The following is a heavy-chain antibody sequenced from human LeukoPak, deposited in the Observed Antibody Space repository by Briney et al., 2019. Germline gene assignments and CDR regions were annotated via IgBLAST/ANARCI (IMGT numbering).Heavy chain of an antibody. Sequence: GASVKVSCKASGYTFTNYGISWVRQAPGQGLEWMGRITPIINSAKYAQKFRDRLTITADTSTGTAYMELSSLTPEDTALYYCTRVNLRGSQYNWFDHWGQGTLVIVSS. CDR1: GYTFTNYG. V-gene: IGHV1-69*04. J-gene: IGHJ5*02. CDR2: ITPIINSA. CDR3: TRVNLRGSQYNWFDH. D-gene: IGHD1-26*01.